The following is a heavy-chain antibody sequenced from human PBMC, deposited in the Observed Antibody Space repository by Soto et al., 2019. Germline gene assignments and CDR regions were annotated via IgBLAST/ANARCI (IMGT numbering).Heavy chain of an antibody. D-gene: IGHD3-3*01. V-gene: IGHV1-18*04. CDR3: ARIGITIFGVVTGFYNRFDP. CDR1: GYTFTSYG. CDR2: ISAYNGNT. Sequence: ASVKVSCKASGYTFTSYGISWVRQAPGQGXEWMGWISAYNGNTNYAQKLQGRVTMTTDTSTSTAYMELRSLRSDDTAVYYCARIGITIFGVVTGFYNRFDPWGQGTLVTVSS. J-gene: IGHJ5*02.